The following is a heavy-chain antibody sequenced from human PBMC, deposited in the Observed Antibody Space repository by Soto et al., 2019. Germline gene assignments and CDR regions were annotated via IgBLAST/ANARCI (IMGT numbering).Heavy chain of an antibody. D-gene: IGHD2-21*02. Sequence: QVQLQESGPGLVKPSQTLPLTCIVSGGSVSSSDYYWTWIRQPPGKGLAWIGYISSSGSSSYNPSLKSRVTMSVDTSKNQFSLRLRSVTAADTAMYYCARRAYCGADCYSVYFDSWGQGTLVTVSA. V-gene: IGHV4-30-4*01. CDR3: ARRAYCGADCYSVYFDS. CDR1: GGSVSSSDYY. J-gene: IGHJ4*02. CDR2: ISSSGSS.